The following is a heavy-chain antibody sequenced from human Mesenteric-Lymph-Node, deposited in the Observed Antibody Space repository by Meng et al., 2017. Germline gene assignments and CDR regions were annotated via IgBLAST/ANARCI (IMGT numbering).Heavy chain of an antibody. V-gene: IGHV1-24*01. CDR3: ARVRAAAGTWWFDP. CDR2: FDPEDGET. CDR1: GYTLTELS. D-gene: IGHD6-13*01. Sequence: ASVKVSCKVSGYTLTELSMHWVRQAPGKGLEWMGGFDPEDGETIYAQKFQGRVTMTEDTSTDTAYMELSSLKSEDTAVYYCARVRAAAGTWWFDPWGQGTLVTVSS. J-gene: IGHJ5*02.